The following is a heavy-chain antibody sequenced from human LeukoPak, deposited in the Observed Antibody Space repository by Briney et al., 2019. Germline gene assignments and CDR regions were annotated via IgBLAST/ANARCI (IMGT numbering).Heavy chain of an antibody. D-gene: IGHD3-22*01. CDR1: GYTFTSYY. V-gene: IGHV1-69*04. CDR2: IIPILGIA. J-gene: IGHJ4*02. Sequence: SVKVSCKASGYTFTSYYMHWVRQAPGQGLEWMGRIIPILGIANYAQKFQGRVTITADKSTSTAYMELSSLRSEDTAVYYCARDDDYYDSSGSIDYWGQGALVTVSS. CDR3: ARDDDYYDSSGSIDY.